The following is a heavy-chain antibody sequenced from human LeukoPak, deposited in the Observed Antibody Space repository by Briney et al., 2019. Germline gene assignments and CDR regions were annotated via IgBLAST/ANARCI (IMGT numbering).Heavy chain of an antibody. CDR3: ARGVYIPAAQYGY. Sequence: PSETLALTCTVSGGPISTYYWSWIGKPPGKGLKWIGYIYYSVTTNYNPSLKSRVTISVDTSKNQFSLKLSSVTAADTAVYYCARGVYIPAAQYGYWGEGTLVTVSS. J-gene: IGHJ4*02. V-gene: IGHV4-59*13. CDR1: GGPISTYY. CDR2: IYYSVTT. D-gene: IGHD6-13*01.